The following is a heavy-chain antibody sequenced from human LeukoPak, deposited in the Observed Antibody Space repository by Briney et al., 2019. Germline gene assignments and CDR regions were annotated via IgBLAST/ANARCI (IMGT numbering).Heavy chain of an antibody. V-gene: IGHV3-64*01. J-gene: IGHJ5*02. Sequence: GGSLRLSCAASGFTFSDYYMSWIRQAPGKGLEYVSAISSNGGSTYYANSVKGRFTISRDNSKNTLYLQMGSLRAEDMAVYYCARASTLDNWFDPWGQGTLVIVSS. CDR2: ISSNGGST. CDR1: GFTFSDYY. CDR3: ARASTLDNWFDP.